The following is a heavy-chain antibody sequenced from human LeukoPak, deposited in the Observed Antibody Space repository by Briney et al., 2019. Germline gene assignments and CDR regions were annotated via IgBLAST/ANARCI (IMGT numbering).Heavy chain of an antibody. J-gene: IGHJ6*02. CDR2: ISAYNGNT. D-gene: IGHD2-15*01. CDR1: GYTFTSYG. V-gene: IGHV1-18*01. CDR3: ARDRCSGGSCYLSFFPRPRYGMDV. Sequence: ASVKVSCKASGYTFTSYGISWVRQAPGQGLEWMGWISAYNGNTNYAQKLQGRVTMTTDTSTSTAYMELRSLRSDDTAVYYCARDRCSGGSCYLSFFPRPRYGMDVWGQGTTVTVSS.